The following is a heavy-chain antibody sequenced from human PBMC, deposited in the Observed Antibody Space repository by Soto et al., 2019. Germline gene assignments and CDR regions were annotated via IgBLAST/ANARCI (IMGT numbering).Heavy chain of an antibody. CDR1: GGSISSYY. V-gene: IGHV4-59*01. Sequence: QVQLQESGPGLVKPSETLSLTCTVSGGSISSYYWSWIRQPPGKGLEWIGYIYYSGSTNYNPSLKSRVTISVDTSKNQFSLKLSSVTAADTAVYYCARDKGWVGHYYYYYGMDVWGQGTTVTVSS. J-gene: IGHJ6*02. CDR2: IYYSGST. CDR3: ARDKGWVGHYYYYYGMDV. D-gene: IGHD1-26*01.